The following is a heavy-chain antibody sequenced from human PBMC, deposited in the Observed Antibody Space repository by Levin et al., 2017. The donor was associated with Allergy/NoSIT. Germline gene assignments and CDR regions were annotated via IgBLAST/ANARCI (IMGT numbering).Heavy chain of an antibody. CDR1: GLKFSNYW. Sequence: TGGSLRLSCAVSGLKFSNYWMSWVRQAAGKGLEWMANINNDGSEKNYVDSVKGRISISRDNVKNSLYLEMNSLRADDTAVYYCVRYCSSATCHDAFDIWGQGTMVTVSS. CDR2: INNDGSEK. J-gene: IGHJ3*02. D-gene: IGHD2-2*01. V-gene: IGHV3-7*01. CDR3: VRYCSSATCHDAFDI.